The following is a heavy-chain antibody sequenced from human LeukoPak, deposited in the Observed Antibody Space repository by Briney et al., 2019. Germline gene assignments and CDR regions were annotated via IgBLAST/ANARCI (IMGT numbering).Heavy chain of an antibody. V-gene: IGHV4-59*01. J-gene: IGHJ4*02. D-gene: IGHD3-9*01. CDR2: IYYSGST. Sequence: SETLSLTCTVSGGSISSYYWSWIRQPPGKGLEWIGYIYYSGSTNYNPSLKSRVTISVDTSKNQFSLKLSSVTAADTAVYYCARGLDDILTGYYLDYWGRGTLVTVSS. CDR3: ARGLDDILTGYYLDY. CDR1: GGSISSYY.